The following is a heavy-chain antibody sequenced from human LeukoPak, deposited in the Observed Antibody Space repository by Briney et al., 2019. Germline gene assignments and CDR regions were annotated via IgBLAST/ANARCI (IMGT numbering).Heavy chain of an antibody. Sequence: SETLSLTCAVYGGSFSDYYWSWIRQPPGKGLEWIGEIDHRESTTYNPSLESRVTISVDTSKNQFSLKLSSVTAADTAVYYCASGSVLDAFDIWGQGTMVTVSS. CDR3: ASGSVLDAFDI. CDR1: GGSFSDYY. J-gene: IGHJ3*02. V-gene: IGHV4-34*01. D-gene: IGHD6-6*01. CDR2: IDHREST.